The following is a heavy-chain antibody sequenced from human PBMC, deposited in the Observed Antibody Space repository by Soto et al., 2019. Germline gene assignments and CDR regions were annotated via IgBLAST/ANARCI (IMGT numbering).Heavy chain of an antibody. J-gene: IGHJ5*02. V-gene: IGHV4-39*01. CDR3: ARHWAYDYVWGSSPAFDP. CDR1: GGSISSSSYY. Sequence: QLQLQESGPGLVKPSETLSLTCTVSGGSISSSSYYWGWIRQPPGKGLEWIGSIYYSGSTYYNPSLMRRVTISVDTSNTQCCLRLSSVTAADTDVYYFARHWAYDYVWGSSPAFDPWGQGTLVTVSS. CDR2: IYYSGST. D-gene: IGHD3-16*01.